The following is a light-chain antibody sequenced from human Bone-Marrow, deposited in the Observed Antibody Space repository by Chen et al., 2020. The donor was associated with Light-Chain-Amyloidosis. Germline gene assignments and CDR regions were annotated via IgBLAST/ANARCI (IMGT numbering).Light chain of an antibody. J-gene: IGLJ1*01. Sequence: QSALTQPASVSGSPGQSVTISCTGTSGDVGGYDVVSWYQQYPVKAPKLIIYDVSKRPSGVPDRFSGSKSGTSASLAITGLQAEDEADYYCQSYDSSLSGRYVFGTGTKVTVL. CDR2: DVS. CDR1: SGDVGGYDV. V-gene: IGLV2-11*02. CDR3: QSYDSSLSGRYV.